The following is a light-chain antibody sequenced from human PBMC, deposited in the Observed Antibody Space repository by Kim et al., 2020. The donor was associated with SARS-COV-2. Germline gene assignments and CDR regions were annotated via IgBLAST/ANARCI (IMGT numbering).Light chain of an antibody. Sequence: KTIHFPCTRNSGSIASNFVQWYQRRPGSAPTTIVYEDNQRPSGVPDRFSGSIDSSSNSASLTISGLRTEDEADYYCQSYDTNNHWVFGGGTQLTVL. CDR2: EDN. CDR1: SGSIASNF. J-gene: IGLJ3*02. CDR3: QSYDTNNHWV. V-gene: IGLV6-57*03.